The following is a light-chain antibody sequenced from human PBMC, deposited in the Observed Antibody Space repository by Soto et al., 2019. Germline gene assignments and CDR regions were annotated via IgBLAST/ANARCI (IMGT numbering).Light chain of an antibody. CDR2: GAS. Sequence: EVMLTQSPGTLSLSPGERATLSCRASQSVSSNYLAWYQQKSGQAPRLLIYGASNRATGIPDRFSGSGSGTDFTLTIRRLEPEDVAVYYYQQYDTSPRTFGQGTKVEFK. V-gene: IGKV3-20*01. CDR1: QSVSSNY. J-gene: IGKJ1*01. CDR3: QQYDTSPRT.